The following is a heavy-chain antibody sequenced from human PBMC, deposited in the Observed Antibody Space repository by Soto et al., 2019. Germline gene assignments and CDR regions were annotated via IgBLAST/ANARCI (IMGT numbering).Heavy chain of an antibody. D-gene: IGHD3-10*01. CDR1: GFPFSTTD. Sequence: LDSGGGLVQPGGSLRLSCEASGFPFSTTDMSWVRQAPGKGLEWVSTIDGSGGGTYYADFVKGRFTISRDNSKNTVYLQMTTLRVDDTGKIYRAKNSGWFNTWGQGTLVTVSS. CDR3: AKNSGWFNT. V-gene: IGHV3-23*01. J-gene: IGHJ5*02. CDR2: IDGSGGGT.